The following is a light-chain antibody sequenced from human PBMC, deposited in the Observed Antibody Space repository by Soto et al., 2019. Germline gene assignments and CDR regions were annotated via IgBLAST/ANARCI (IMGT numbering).Light chain of an antibody. CDR1: QSILSSSNNKNS. J-gene: IGKJ5*01. CDR3: KQYYSSVVT. V-gene: IGKV4-1*01. Sequence: DIVMTQSPDSLDVSLGERATINCKSSQSILSSSNNKNSLSWFQQQPGQPPKLLIYWASTRESGVPYRFSGSGSGTDFTLTISTLQAEDVAVYDCKQYYSSVVTFGQGTRLEIK. CDR2: WAS.